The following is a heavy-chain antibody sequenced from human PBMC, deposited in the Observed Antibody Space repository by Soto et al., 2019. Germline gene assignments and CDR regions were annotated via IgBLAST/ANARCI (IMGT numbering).Heavy chain of an antibody. D-gene: IGHD6-19*01. CDR3: ARVAYGNGWIFDH. J-gene: IGHJ4*01. Sequence: GSLRLSCAASGFTFSSYWMSWVRQAPGKGLEWVANIKQDGSEKYYVDSVKGRFTLSRDNAQNSLQLQMNSLRTEDTAIYFCARVAYGNGWIFDHWGQGTLVTVSS. CDR2: IKQDGSEK. V-gene: IGHV3-7*01. CDR1: GFTFSSYW.